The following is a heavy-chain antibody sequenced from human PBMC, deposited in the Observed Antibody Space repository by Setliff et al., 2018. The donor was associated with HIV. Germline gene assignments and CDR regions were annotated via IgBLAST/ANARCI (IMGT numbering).Heavy chain of an antibody. V-gene: IGHV4-38-2*01. CDR3: ARRADYDGSGSPFDY. D-gene: IGHD3-10*01. CDR1: GYSINSGYY. Sequence: SETLSLTCAVSGYSINSGYYWGWIRQPPGKGLQWIASIYHGGSTYYNPSLRSRVTISVDTSKNLFSLKLDFVTAADTAVYYCARRADYDGSGSPFDYWGQGTPVTVSS. J-gene: IGHJ4*02. CDR2: IYHGGST.